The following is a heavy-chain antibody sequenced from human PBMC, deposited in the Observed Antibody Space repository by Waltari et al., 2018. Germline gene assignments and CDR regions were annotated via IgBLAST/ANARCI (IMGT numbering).Heavy chain of an antibody. Sequence: QVQLVQSGAEVKKPGASVKVSCKASGYTFTSYAINWVRQATGQGLEWMGWMNPNSGNTGYAQKFQGRVTMTRNTSISTAYMELSSLRSEDTAVYYCARGRVGATIRNYNWFDPWGQGTLVTVSS. CDR3: ARGRVGATIRNYNWFDP. D-gene: IGHD1-26*01. CDR2: MNPNSGNT. V-gene: IGHV1-8*02. J-gene: IGHJ5*02. CDR1: GYTFTSYA.